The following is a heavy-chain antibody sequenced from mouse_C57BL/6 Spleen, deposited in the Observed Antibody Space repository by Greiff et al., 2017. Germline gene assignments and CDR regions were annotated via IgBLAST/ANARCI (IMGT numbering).Heavy chain of an antibody. CDR2: ISGGGGNT. D-gene: IGHD1-1*01. CDR1: GFTFSSYT. CDR3: ARRILRSYYFDY. J-gene: IGHJ2*01. V-gene: IGHV5-9*01. Sequence: EVKLMESGGGLVKPGGSLKLSCAASGFTFSSYTMSWVRQTPEKRLEWVATISGGGGNTYYPDSVKGRFTISRDNAKNTLYLQMSSLRSEDTALYYCARRILRSYYFDYWGQGTTLTVSS.